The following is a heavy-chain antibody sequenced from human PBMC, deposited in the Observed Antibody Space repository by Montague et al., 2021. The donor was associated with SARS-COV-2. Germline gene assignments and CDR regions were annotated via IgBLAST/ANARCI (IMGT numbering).Heavy chain of an antibody. Sequence: SDTLSLSRTLSGGSISSSSYYWGWIRQPPGKGLEWIGSIYYSGSTYYNPSLKSRVTISVDTSKNQFSLKLSSVTAADTAVYYRARDTRITMIVVVQGYGMDVWGQGTTVTVSS. CDR2: IYYSGST. V-gene: IGHV4-39*07. CDR1: GGSISSSSYY. J-gene: IGHJ6*02. D-gene: IGHD3-22*01. CDR3: ARDTRITMIVVVQGYGMDV.